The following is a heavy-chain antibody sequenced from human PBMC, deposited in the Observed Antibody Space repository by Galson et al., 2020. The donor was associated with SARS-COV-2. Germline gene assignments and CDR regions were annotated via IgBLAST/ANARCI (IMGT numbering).Heavy chain of an antibody. J-gene: IGHJ4*02. CDR2: IGGSGGST. CDR1: GFTFSNYA. D-gene: IGHD3-22*01. V-gene: IGHV3-23*01. CDR3: AKRDDSSGYPYYFDY. Sequence: GESLKISCAASGFTFSNYAMSWVRQAPGKGLEWVSAIGGSGGSTYYADSVKGRFTISRDNSKNTLYLQMNSLGAEDTAVYYCAKRDDSSGYPYYFDYWGQGTLVTVSS.